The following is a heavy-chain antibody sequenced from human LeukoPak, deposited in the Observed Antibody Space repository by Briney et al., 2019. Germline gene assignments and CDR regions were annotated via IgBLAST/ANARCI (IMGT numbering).Heavy chain of an antibody. D-gene: IGHD3-22*01. CDR3: ARRRYYDGSGYLE. CDR2: IYYSGRT. CDR1: GDSISRSDSY. J-gene: IGHJ1*01. Sequence: SETLSLTCSPSGDSISRSDSYWDWIRQAPGGGLEWIGTIYYSGRTYYSPTLKSRVTMSVDRSNNQFSLNLRSVTAADTAVYYCARRRYYDGSGYLEWGQGTLLSVSS. V-gene: IGHV4-39*01.